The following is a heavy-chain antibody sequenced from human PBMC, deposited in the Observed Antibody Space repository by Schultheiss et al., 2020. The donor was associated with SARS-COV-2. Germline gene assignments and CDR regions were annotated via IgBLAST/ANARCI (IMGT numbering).Heavy chain of an antibody. D-gene: IGHD3-10*02. J-gene: IGHJ6*02. CDR2: ISAYNGNT. CDR3: ARLRSMFTGYYYGMDV. Sequence: ASVKVSCKASGGTFSIYAISWVRQAPGQGLEWMGWISAYNGNTNYAQKLQGRVTMTTDTSTSTAYMELRSLRSDDTAVYYCARLRSMFTGYYYGMDVWGQGTTVTVSS. V-gene: IGHV1-18*01. CDR1: GGTFSIYA.